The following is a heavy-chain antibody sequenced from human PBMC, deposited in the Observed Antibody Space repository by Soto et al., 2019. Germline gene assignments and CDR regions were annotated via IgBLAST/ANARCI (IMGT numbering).Heavy chain of an antibody. V-gene: IGHV4-59*08. J-gene: IGHJ2*01. CDR2: IYYSGST. CDR3: ARTEGNYYDSSGYYSLNWYFDL. D-gene: IGHD3-22*01. CDR1: GGSISSYY. Sequence: AETLSLTCTVSGGSISSYYWSWIRQPPGKGLEWIGYIYYSGSTNYNPSLKSRVTISVDTSKNQFSLKLSSVTAADTAVYYCARTEGNYYDSSGYYSLNWYFDLWGRGTLVT.